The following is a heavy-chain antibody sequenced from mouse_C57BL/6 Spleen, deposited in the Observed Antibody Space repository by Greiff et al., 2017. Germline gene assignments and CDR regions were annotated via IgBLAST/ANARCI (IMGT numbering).Heavy chain of an antibody. CDR3: TQSTMVTTDGPFDY. J-gene: IGHJ2*01. D-gene: IGHD2-2*01. CDR2: IDPEDGDT. CDR1: GFNIKDYY. Sequence: EVQLQQSGAELVRPGASVKLSCTASGFNIKDYYMHWVKQRPEQGLEWIGRIDPEDGDTEYAPKFQGKATMTADTSSNTAYLQHSSLTSEDTAVYYCTQSTMVTTDGPFDYWGQGTTLTVAS. V-gene: IGHV14-1*01.